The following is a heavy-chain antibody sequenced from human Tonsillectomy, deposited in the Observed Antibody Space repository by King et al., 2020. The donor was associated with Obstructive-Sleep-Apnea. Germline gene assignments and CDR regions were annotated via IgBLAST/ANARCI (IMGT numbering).Heavy chain of an antibody. J-gene: IGHJ4*02. Sequence: VQLQESGPGLVKPSETLSLTCTVSGGSISSYYWSWIRQPPGKGLQWIGYIYYSGSTNCNPSLKSRVTISIDTSKNQFSLKLSSVTAADTAVYYCARVYSDYEFDYWGQGTLVTVSS. CDR3: ARVYSDYEFDY. CDR1: GGSISSYY. V-gene: IGHV4-59*01. CDR2: IYYSGST. D-gene: IGHD4-11*01.